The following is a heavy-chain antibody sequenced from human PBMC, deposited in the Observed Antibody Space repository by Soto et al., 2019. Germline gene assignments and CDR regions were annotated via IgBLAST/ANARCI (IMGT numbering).Heavy chain of an antibody. D-gene: IGHD6-19*01. Sequence: QVQVVQSGAEVKKPGASVKVSCKTSGYTFTNYHVHWVRQAPGQGLEWMGAINPNGGSTTYAQHLQARVTMTSDPSTRTVNMETGSMGHDDSAVYYCPLPRKSLGWYNFGGQGTLFTVS. J-gene: IGHJ4*02. CDR3: PLPRKSLGWYNF. CDR2: INPNGGST. V-gene: IGHV1-46*04. CDR1: GYTFTNYH.